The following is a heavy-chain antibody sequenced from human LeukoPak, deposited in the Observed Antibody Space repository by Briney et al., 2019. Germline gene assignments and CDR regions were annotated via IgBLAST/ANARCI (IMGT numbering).Heavy chain of an antibody. CDR1: GGTFSSYA. CDR3: ARFLGYYYYMDA. D-gene: IGHD3-16*01. Sequence: SVKVSCKASGGTFSSYAISWVRQAPGQGLEWMGGIIPIFGTANYAQKFQGRVTITADESTSTAYMELSSLRSEDTAVYYCARFLGYYYYMDAWGKGTTVTVSS. V-gene: IGHV1-69*01. J-gene: IGHJ6*03. CDR2: IIPIFGTA.